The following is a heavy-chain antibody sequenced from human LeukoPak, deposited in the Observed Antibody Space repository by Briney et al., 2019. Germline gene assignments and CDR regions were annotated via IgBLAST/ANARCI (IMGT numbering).Heavy chain of an antibody. CDR1: GFTFSSYA. D-gene: IGHD2-2*02. CDR3: ATYCGSTSCYTDGMDV. Sequence: GGSLRLSCAASGFTFSSYAMNWVRQAPGKGLEWVSAVSGSGGSTNYADSVKGRFTISGDNSKNTLYLQMNSLRAEDTAVYYCATYCGSTSCYTDGMDVWGQGTTVTVSS. J-gene: IGHJ6*02. V-gene: IGHV3-23*01. CDR2: VSGSGGST.